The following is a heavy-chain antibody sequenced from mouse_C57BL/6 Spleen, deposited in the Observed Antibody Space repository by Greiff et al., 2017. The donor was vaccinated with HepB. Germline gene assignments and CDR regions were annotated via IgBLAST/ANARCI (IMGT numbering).Heavy chain of an antibody. CDR3: ARATTRGFAY. Sequence: EVKLVESGPELVKPGASVKIPCKASGYTFTDYNMDWVKQSHGKSLEWIGDINPNNGGTIYNQKFKGKATLTVDKSSSTAYMELRSLTSEDTAVYYCARATTRGFAYWGQGTLVTVSA. J-gene: IGHJ3*01. CDR1: GYTFTDYN. V-gene: IGHV1-18*01. CDR2: INPNNGGT. D-gene: IGHD1-1*01.